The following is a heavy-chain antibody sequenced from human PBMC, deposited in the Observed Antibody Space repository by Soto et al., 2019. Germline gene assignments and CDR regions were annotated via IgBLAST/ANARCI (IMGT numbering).Heavy chain of an antibody. CDR1: GGTFSSYA. CDR2: IIPIQGKA. Sequence: SVKVSCKASGGTFSSYAISWVRQAPGQGLEWMGGIIPIQGKANYALKFQDRVTITADRSTRTVYMELTSLRPEDTAVYFCAISLLFVDHGYIDVRAKRTTVTVSS. CDR3: AISLLFVDHGYIDV. V-gene: IGHV1-69*10. J-gene: IGHJ6*03. D-gene: IGHD2-21*01.